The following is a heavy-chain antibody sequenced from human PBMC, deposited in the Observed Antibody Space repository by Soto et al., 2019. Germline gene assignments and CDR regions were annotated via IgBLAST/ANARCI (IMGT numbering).Heavy chain of an antibody. Sequence: ASETLSLTCTVSGASVTSSTYYWAWIRQPPGKGLEWVGSIHHDGNTYYNPSLKSRVTISIDTSTNQFSLRLSSNCATPRDYNNYLGAFGVWGQGTMVTVSS. V-gene: IGHV4-39*01. J-gene: IGHJ3*01. CDR2: IHHDGNT. CDR1: GASVTSSTYY. CDR3: LGAFGV. D-gene: IGHD4-4*01.